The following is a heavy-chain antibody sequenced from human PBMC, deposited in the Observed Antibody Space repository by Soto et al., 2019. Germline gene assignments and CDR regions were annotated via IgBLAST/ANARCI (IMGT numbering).Heavy chain of an antibody. J-gene: IGHJ4*02. D-gene: IGHD4-17*01. Sequence: EVQLVESGGGLVQPGGSLRLSCAASGFTFSSYSMNWARQAPGKGLEWVSYISSSSSTIYYADSVKGRFTISRDNAKNSLYLQMNSLRAEDTAVYYCARDQDYGDLVPLWDWGQGTLVTVSS. CDR3: ARDQDYGDLVPLWD. CDR2: ISSSSSTI. V-gene: IGHV3-48*01. CDR1: GFTFSSYS.